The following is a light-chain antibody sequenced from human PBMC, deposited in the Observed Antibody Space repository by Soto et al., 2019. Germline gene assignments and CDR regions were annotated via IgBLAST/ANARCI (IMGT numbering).Light chain of an antibody. V-gene: IGKV1-39*01. Sequence: DIHRTQSPSSLSASVGDTVTITCRASQNIDMYLNWYQQKPGKAPRVLISGASNLQSGVPSRFSGSGSGTDFTLTISSLQSEDFASYFCQHTFNSPPWTFGQGTKVDIK. CDR2: GAS. J-gene: IGKJ1*01. CDR3: QHTFNSPPWT. CDR1: QNIDMY.